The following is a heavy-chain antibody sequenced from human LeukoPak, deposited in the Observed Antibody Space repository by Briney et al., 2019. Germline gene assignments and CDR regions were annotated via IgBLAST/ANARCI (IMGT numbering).Heavy chain of an antibody. CDR3: AREVKDYDFWSGYSDY. Sequence: SETLSLTCTVSGGSISSYYWSWIRQPAGKGLEWIGYIYYSGSTYYNPSLKSRVTISVDTSKNQFSLKLSSVTAADTAVYYCAREVKDYDFWSGYSDYWGQGTLVTVSS. V-gene: IGHV4-59*06. J-gene: IGHJ4*02. D-gene: IGHD3-3*01. CDR1: GGSISSYY. CDR2: IYYSGST.